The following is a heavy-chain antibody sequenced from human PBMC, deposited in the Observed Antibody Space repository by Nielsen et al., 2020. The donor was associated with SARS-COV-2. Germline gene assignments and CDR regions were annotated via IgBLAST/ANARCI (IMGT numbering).Heavy chain of an antibody. CDR3: ARDRRSGSYPDAFDI. Sequence: ASVKVSCKASGYTFTSYYLHWVRQAPGQGLEWMGIINPNGGSASYAQKFKVRVTMTRDTSTSTVYMELSSLTSEDTAVYFCARDRRSGSYPDAFDIWGQGTMVTVSS. V-gene: IGHV1-46*01. CDR1: GYTFTSYY. D-gene: IGHD1-26*01. CDR2: INPNGGSA. J-gene: IGHJ3*02.